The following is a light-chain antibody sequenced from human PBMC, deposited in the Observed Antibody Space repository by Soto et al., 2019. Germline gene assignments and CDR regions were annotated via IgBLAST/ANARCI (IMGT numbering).Light chain of an antibody. J-gene: IGKJ5*01. CDR3: QQYGPSIT. CDR1: QSISGSY. Sequence: EILLTQSPAALSLSPGERATLSCGASQSISGSYLAWYQQKPGQAPRLLIYGASSRATDLPDRFSGSGPGADFPLTIRSLQPEHFAIHNCQQYGPSITLAQGTRQEI. V-gene: IGKV3-20*01. CDR2: GAS.